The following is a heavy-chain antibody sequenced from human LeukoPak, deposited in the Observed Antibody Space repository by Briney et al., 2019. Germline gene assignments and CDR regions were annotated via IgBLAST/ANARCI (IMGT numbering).Heavy chain of an antibody. J-gene: IGHJ4*02. V-gene: IGHV1-46*01. D-gene: IGHD3-9*01. Sequence: ASVKVSCKASGYTFTSYYMHWVRQAPGQGLEWMGIINPSGGSTSYAQKFQGRVTMTRDMSTSTVYMELSRLRSDDTAVYYCARRYYDILTGYYTFDYWGQGTLVTVSS. CDR1: GYTFTSYY. CDR3: ARRYYDILTGYYTFDY. CDR2: INPSGGST.